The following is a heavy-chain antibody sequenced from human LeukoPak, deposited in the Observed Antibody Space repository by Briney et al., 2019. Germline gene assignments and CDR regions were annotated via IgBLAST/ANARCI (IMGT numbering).Heavy chain of an antibody. CDR2: ISESGSGT. CDR1: GLTFSRYA. V-gene: IGHV3-23*01. D-gene: IGHD5-18*01. CDR3: AKDIAQGYTFGSIEQDY. Sequence: GGSLRLSCAVSGLTFSRYAMSWVRQAPGKGLEWVSAISESGSGTYYADSVKGRFTISRDNSKDTLSLQMNSLRAEDTAVYYCAKDIAQGYTFGSIEQDYWGQGALVTASS. J-gene: IGHJ4*02.